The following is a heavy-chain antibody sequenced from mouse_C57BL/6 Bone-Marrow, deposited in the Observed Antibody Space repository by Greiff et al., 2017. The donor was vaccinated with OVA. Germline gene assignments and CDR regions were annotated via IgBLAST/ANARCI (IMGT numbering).Heavy chain of an antibody. V-gene: IGHV5-9*01. Sequence: EVMLVESGGGLVKPGGSLKLSCAASGFTFSSYTMSWVRQTPEKRLEWVATISGGGGNTYYPDSVKGRFTISRDNAKNTLYLQMSSLRSEVTALYYCARLVYYGRGDYWGQGTSVTVSS. CDR1: GFTFSSYT. D-gene: IGHD1-1*01. J-gene: IGHJ4*01. CDR3: ARLVYYGRGDY. CDR2: ISGGGGNT.